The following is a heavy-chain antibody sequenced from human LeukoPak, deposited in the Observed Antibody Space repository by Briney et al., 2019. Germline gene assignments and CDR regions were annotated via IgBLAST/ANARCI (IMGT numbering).Heavy chain of an antibody. Sequence: GESLKISCQGSGYTFTNYWIAWVRQMPGKGLEWMGIIYPGDSDTRYSPSFQGQVTISADKSISTAYLQWSSLKASDTAMYYCAKLSRDSSSWHGSLWYFDLWRRGTLATVSS. J-gene: IGHJ2*01. V-gene: IGHV5-51*01. CDR3: AKLSRDSSSWHGSLWYFDL. D-gene: IGHD6-13*01. CDR1: GYTFTNYW. CDR2: IYPGDSDT.